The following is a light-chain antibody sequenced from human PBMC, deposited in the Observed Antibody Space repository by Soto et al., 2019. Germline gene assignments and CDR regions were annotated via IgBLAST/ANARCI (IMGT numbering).Light chain of an antibody. V-gene: IGLV2-11*01. CDR2: DVS. CDR1: SSDVGGYHY. Sequence: QSALTQPRSVSGSPGQSVTISCTGTSSDVGGYHYVSWYQQHPGKAPKVMIYDVSERPSGVPDRFSGSQSGNTASLTISGRQAEDGSGYYCCSYAGSTRDVFGTGTKLTVL. J-gene: IGLJ1*01. CDR3: CSYAGSTRDV.